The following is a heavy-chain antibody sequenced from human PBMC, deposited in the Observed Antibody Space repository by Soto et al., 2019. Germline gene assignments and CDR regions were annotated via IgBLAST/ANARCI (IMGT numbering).Heavy chain of an antibody. Sequence: QVQLVQSGAEVKKPGSSVKVSCKASGGAANKYIVNWVRQAPGQGLEWMGGIMPMFNTATYAQNLQGRLTITADESTSTVYMELSSLRSEDTAVYYCARVESSSWHIWYYFPYWGQGTLVTVSS. V-gene: IGHV1-69*01. J-gene: IGHJ4*02. CDR2: IMPMFNTA. D-gene: IGHD6-13*01. CDR1: GGAANKYI. CDR3: ARVESSSWHIWYYFPY.